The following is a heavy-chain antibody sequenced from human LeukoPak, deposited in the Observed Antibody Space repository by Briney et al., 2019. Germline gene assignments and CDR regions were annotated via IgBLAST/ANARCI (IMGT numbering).Heavy chain of an antibody. J-gene: IGHJ1*01. V-gene: IGHV4-34*01. CDR1: GGSFSGYY. D-gene: IGHD6-19*01. Sequence: SETLSLTRAVYGGSFSGYYWRGIRQPPGKGLEGIGEINLIGSTNYNPSLKSRVTISVDTSKNQSSLKLSSVTAADTAVYYCARGGGTSIAVAGHSEYFQHWGQGTLVTVSS. CDR2: INLIGST. CDR3: ARGGGTSIAVAGHSEYFQH.